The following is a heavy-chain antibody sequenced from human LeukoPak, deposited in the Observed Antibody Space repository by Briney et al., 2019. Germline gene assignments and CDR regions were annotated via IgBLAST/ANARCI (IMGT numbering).Heavy chain of an antibody. CDR3: ANDGQSYSNTTPDY. J-gene: IGHJ4*02. D-gene: IGHD6-13*01. V-gene: IGHV3-33*06. CDR1: GFTFRNYA. CDR2: TWYDGSNS. Sequence: GGSLRLSCAASGFTFRNYAMHWVRQAPGKGLEWVTVTWYDGSNSQYADSVEGRFSISRDNSKNTLYLQMNSLTAEDTAVYYCANDGQSYSNTTPDYWGQGTLVTVSS.